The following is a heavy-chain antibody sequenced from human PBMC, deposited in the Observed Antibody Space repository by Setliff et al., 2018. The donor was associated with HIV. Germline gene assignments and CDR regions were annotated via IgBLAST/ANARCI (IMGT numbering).Heavy chain of an antibody. CDR1: GGSFSGYY. CDR3: ARGNWGSTGRFDY. V-gene: IGHV4-34*01. D-gene: IGHD7-27*01. CDR2: INHSGST. J-gene: IGHJ4*02. Sequence: SETLSLTCTVYGGSFSGYYWSWIRQPPGKGLEWIGEINHSGSTNYSPSLKPRLTISLAASGNQFSLNLTSVTAADTATYYCARGNWGSTGRFDYWGQGILVTVSS.